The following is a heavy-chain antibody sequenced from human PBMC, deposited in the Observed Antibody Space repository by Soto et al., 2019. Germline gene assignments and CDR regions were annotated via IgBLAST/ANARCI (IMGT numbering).Heavy chain of an antibody. Sequence: PGGSLRLSCAASGFTFSSYGMHWVRQAPGKGLEWVAVIWYDGSNKYYADSVKGRFTISRDNSKNTLYLQMNSLRAEDTAVYYCARDRQAYCGGDCYFNFDYWGQGTLVTVSS. CDR3: ARDRQAYCGGDCYFNFDY. CDR2: IWYDGSNK. CDR1: GFTFSSYG. J-gene: IGHJ4*02. D-gene: IGHD2-21*02. V-gene: IGHV3-33*01.